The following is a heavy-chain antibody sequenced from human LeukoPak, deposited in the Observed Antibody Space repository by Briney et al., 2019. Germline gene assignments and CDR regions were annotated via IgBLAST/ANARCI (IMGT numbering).Heavy chain of an antibody. CDR2: IKEDGSER. V-gene: IGHV3-7*03. Sequence: GGSLRLSCAASGFSVTNYYMNWVRQAPGKGLEWVANIKEDGSERYYVDSVKGRFTISRDNANNSLFLQMNSLRAEDTPVYYCATTLRGGGALDSSGPGKPVT. CDR1: GFSVTNYY. J-gene: IGHJ5*01. CDR3: ATTLRGGGALDS. D-gene: IGHD3-16*01.